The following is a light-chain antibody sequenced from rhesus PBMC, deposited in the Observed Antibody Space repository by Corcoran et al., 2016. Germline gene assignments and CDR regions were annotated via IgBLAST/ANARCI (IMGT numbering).Light chain of an antibody. V-gene: IGKV3-40*03. CDR3: QQYNDLLPT. CDR2: SAY. Sequence: EIVMTQSPATLSLSPGETATLSCRASESVGSYLAWYQQKPGQAPKPLVHSAYFRATGIPDRFSGSGSRTEFTLTISSLEPEDVGVYHCQQYNDLLPTFGQGTKVEIK. CDR1: ESVGSY. J-gene: IGKJ1*01.